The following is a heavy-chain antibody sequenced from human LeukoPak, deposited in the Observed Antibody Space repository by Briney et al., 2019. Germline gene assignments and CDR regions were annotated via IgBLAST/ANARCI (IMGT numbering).Heavy chain of an antibody. V-gene: IGHV4-4*07. CDR3: ARGRKGRYDSSSYYYNYYMDV. CDR2: IYTSGST. Sequence: SETLSLTCTVSGDSINSYSWSWLRPPAGKGLEWVGRIYTSGSTNYNPSLKSRVTMSLDTSKNQFSLKVTSVTAADTAVYYCARGRKGRYDSSSYYYNYYMDVWGKGTTVTVSS. CDR1: GDSINSYS. J-gene: IGHJ6*03. D-gene: IGHD3-22*01.